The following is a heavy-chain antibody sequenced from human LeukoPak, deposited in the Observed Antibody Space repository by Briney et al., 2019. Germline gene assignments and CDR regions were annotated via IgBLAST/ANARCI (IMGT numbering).Heavy chain of an antibody. D-gene: IGHD5-18*01. V-gene: IGHV3-9*01. J-gene: IGHJ4*02. CDR2: ISWTSDSR. CDR3: AKGESYVDTACFDY. CDR1: GFTFDDYA. Sequence: GGSLRLSCAASGFTFDDYAMHWVRQAPGKGLEWVSGISWTSDSRGYADSVKGRFTISRDNAKHSLYLQMNSLRAEDTALYYCAKGESYVDTACFDYWGQGTLVTVSS.